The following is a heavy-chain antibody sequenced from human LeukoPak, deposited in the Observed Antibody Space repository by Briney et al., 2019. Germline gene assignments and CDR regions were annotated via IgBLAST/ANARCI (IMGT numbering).Heavy chain of an antibody. V-gene: IGHV3-21*01. CDR2: ISSSSTYT. CDR3: ARVKALSGTTTGGMDV. J-gene: IGHJ6*02. D-gene: IGHD1-20*01. Sequence: GGSLRLSCEVSGLTFRHYEMNWVRQAPGKGLEWVSSISSSSTYTYYADSVKGRFTISRDNAKNSLYLQMNSLRAEDTAVYYCARVKALSGTTTGGMDVWGQGTTVTVSS. CDR1: GLTFRHYE.